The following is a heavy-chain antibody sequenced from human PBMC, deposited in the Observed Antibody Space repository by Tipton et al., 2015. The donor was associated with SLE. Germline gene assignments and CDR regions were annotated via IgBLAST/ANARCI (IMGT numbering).Heavy chain of an antibody. CDR2: ISYDGSNK. J-gene: IGHJ6*02. D-gene: IGHD4/OR15-4a*01. CDR3: APVLTGYYGMDV. V-gene: IGHV3-30*04. Sequence: SLRLSCAASGFTFSSYAMHWVRQAPGKGLEWVAVISYDGSNKYYADSVKGRFTISRDNSKNTVYLQMNSLRAEDTAVYYCAPVLTGYYGMDVWGQGTTVTVSS. CDR1: GFTFSSYA.